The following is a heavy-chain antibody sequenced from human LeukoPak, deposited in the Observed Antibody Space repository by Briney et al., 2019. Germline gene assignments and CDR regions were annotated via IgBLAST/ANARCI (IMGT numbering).Heavy chain of an antibody. D-gene: IGHD6-13*01. J-gene: IGHJ3*02. V-gene: IGHV3-7*01. CDR2: INLDGSEK. Sequence: PGGSLRLSCAASGFTFSSYSMNWVRQAPGKGLEWVANINLDGSEKDYVDSLKGRCTISRDDAKNSLYLQVNTLRAEDTAVYYCARDSEKSSSFAFDIWGQGTVVTVSS. CDR3: ARDSEKSSSFAFDI. CDR1: GFTFSSYS.